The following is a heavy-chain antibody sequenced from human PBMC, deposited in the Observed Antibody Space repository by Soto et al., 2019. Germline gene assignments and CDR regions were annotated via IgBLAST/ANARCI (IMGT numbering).Heavy chain of an antibody. CDR2: IYYSGST. V-gene: IGHV4-39*01. CDR1: GGSISSSSYY. Sequence: SETLSLTCTVSGGSISSSSYYWGWIRQPPGKGLEWIGSIYYSGSTYYNPSLKSRVTISVDTSKNQFSLKLSSVTAADTAVYYCARQALRFYGMDVWGQGTTVPVYS. D-gene: IGHD3-16*01. CDR3: ARQALRFYGMDV. J-gene: IGHJ6*02.